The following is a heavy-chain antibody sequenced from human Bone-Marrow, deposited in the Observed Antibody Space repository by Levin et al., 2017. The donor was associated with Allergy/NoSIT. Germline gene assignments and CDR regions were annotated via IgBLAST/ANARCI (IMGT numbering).Heavy chain of an antibody. D-gene: IGHD2-8*02. V-gene: IGHV3-53*01. Sequence: PGGSLRLSCAASAFNVKSNYLSWVRQAPGKGLEWVAVLFSGDATYYAHSAKGRFTTSRDNSRDTFYLEMKSRRAEDTAVYYCAVTTGGYYFGMDVWGQGTTVAVSS. CDR3: AVTTGGYYFGMDV. CDR2: LFSGDAT. CDR1: AFNVKSNY. J-gene: IGHJ6*02.